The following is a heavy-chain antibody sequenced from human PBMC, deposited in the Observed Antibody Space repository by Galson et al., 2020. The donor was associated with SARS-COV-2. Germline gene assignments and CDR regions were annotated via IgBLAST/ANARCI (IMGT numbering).Heavy chain of an antibody. Sequence: ASVKVSCKASGYTFTGYYMHWVRQAPGQGLEWMGWINPNSGGTNYAQKFQGRVTMTRDTSISTAYMELSRLRSDDTAVYYCARDANYYGSGSYHHFDYWGQGTLVTVSS. CDR1: GYTFTGYY. D-gene: IGHD3-10*01. V-gene: IGHV1-2*02. J-gene: IGHJ4*02. CDR3: ARDANYYGSGSYHHFDY. CDR2: INPNSGGT.